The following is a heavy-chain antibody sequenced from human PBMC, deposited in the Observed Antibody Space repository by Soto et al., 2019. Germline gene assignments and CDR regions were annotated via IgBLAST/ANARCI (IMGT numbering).Heavy chain of an antibody. CDR3: ARSRFVVRVTEDYYGMDV. D-gene: IGHD2-15*01. Sequence: QVQLVQSGAEVKMHGSSVKVSCKSSGGTFSNSPISWVRQAPGQGLEWMGGVIPLFRTANYAQKFQGRVTITADESTNTAYMELSSLRSGDTAVYYCARSRFVVRVTEDYYGMDVWGQGTTVTVAS. CDR2: VIPLFRTA. CDR1: GGTFSNSP. V-gene: IGHV1-69*12. J-gene: IGHJ6*02.